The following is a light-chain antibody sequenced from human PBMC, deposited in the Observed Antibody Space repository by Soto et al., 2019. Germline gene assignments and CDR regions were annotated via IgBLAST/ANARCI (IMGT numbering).Light chain of an antibody. CDR3: QKYDNVPT. CDR1: QGISNS. Sequence: DNQMTQSPSSLSASVGDRVTITCRASQGISNSLAWYQQRPGKVPRLLIHAASTLQSGVPSRFSGSGSGTDFTLTISSLQPEDVAVYYCQKYDNVPTFGQGTKVDIK. CDR2: AAS. J-gene: IGKJ1*01. V-gene: IGKV1-27*01.